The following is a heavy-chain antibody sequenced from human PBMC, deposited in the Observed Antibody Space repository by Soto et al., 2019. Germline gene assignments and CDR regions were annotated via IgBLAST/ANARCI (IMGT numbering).Heavy chain of an antibody. V-gene: IGHV3-30*03. CDR1: GFPFSSYG. J-gene: IGHJ4*02. Sequence: GGSLRLSCAASGFPFSSYGMHWVRQAPGKGLEWVAVISYDGSNKYYADSVKGRFTISRDNSKNTLYLQMNSLRAEDTAVYYCARDYYYDSSGYYAGFDYWGQGTLVTVSS. CDR3: ARDYYYDSSGYYAGFDY. D-gene: IGHD3-22*01. CDR2: ISYDGSNK.